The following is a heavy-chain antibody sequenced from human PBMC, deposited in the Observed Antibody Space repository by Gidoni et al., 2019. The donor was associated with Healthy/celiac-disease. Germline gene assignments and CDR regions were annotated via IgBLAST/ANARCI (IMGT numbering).Heavy chain of an antibody. D-gene: IGHD5-12*01. CDR2: ISYDGSNK. CDR1: GFTFSSYA. V-gene: IGHV3-30*01. Sequence: QVQLVESGGGAVQPGRSLRLSCAASGFTFSSYAMHWVRQAPGKGLEWVAVISYDGSNKYYADSVKGRFTISRDNSKNTLYLQMNSLRAEDTAVYYCARGGLGMGSAFDIWGQGTMVTVSS. CDR3: ARGGLGMGSAFDI. J-gene: IGHJ3*02.